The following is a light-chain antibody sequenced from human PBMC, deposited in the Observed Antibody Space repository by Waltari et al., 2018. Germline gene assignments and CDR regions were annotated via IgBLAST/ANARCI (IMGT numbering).Light chain of an antibody. CDR3: QSYDSSLDIYV. V-gene: IGLV1-40*01. CDR1: SSNIGADFD. J-gene: IGLJ1*01. CDR2: STT. Sequence: QSVLTQPPSVSGAPGQKISISCPGSSSNIGADFDVHWYQQLPGMAPKLLIYSTTHRHAWFSASFFGSQPGTSSSLAITGLQADDEADYYCQSYDSSLDIYVFGTGTTVTVL.